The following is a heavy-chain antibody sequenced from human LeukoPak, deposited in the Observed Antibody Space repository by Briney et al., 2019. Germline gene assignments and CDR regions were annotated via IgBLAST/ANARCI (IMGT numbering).Heavy chain of an antibody. V-gene: IGHV1-69*13. CDR1: GGTFISYA. J-gene: IGHJ5*02. D-gene: IGHD2-2*02. Sequence: VASVKVSFKASGGTFISYAISWVRQAPGQGLEWMGGIIPIFGTANYAQKFQGRVTITADESTSTAYMELSSLRSEDTAVYYCAREIKGAKRYPPYNWFDHWGQGTLVTVSS. CDR2: IIPIFGTA. CDR3: AREIKGAKRYPPYNWFDH.